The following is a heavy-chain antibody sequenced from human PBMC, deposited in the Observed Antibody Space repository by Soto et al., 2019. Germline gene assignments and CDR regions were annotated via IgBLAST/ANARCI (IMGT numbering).Heavy chain of an antibody. CDR1: GFTFSSYG. V-gene: IGHV3-33*01. CDR2: IWYDGSNK. Sequence: QVQLVESGGGVVQPGRSVRLSCAASGFTFSSYGMHWGRQAPGKGLEWVAIIWYDGSNKYYADSVKGRFTISRDNSKNTLYLQMNSLRAEDTAVYYCARDSCSGGSCYWHYFDYWGQGTLVTVSS. D-gene: IGHD2-15*01. CDR3: ARDSCSGGSCYWHYFDY. J-gene: IGHJ4*02.